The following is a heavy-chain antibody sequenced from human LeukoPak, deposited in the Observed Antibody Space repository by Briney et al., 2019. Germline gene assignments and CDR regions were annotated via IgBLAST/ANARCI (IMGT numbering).Heavy chain of an antibody. CDR1: GFTFSSYG. Sequence: GGSLRLSCAASGFTFSSYGMHWVRQAPGKGLEWVAFIRYDGSNKYYADSVKGRFTISRDNSKNTLYLQMNSLRSEDTAVYYCARVVTAIHGSYYSHFDYWGQGTLVTVSS. V-gene: IGHV3-30*02. CDR3: ARVVTAIHGSYYSHFDY. D-gene: IGHD1-26*01. CDR2: IRYDGSNK. J-gene: IGHJ4*02.